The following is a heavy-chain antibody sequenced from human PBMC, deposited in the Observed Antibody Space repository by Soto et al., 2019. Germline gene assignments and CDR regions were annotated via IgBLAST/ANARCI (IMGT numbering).Heavy chain of an antibody. CDR1: GGSISSDGNY. V-gene: IGHV4-31*03. J-gene: IGHJ6*02. Sequence: LSLTCTVSGGSISSDGNYWSWIRQHPGKGLEWIGYIYYSGSTNYNPSLKSRVTISVDTSKNQFSLKLNSVTAADTAVYCCARARMVRGIIYYYGMDVWGQGTTVTVSS. D-gene: IGHD3-10*01. CDR2: IYYSGST. CDR3: ARARMVRGIIYYYGMDV.